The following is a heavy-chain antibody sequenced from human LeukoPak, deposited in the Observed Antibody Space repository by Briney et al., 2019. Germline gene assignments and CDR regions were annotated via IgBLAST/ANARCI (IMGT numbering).Heavy chain of an antibody. D-gene: IGHD6-6*01. CDR2: IYYSGST. V-gene: IGHV4-31*03. J-gene: IGHJ4*02. CDR1: GGSISSGGYY. CDR3: ARVTAARRSFDY. Sequence: SETLSLTCTVSGGSISSGGYYWSWIRQHPGKGLEWIGYIYYSGSTYYNPSLKSRVTISVDRSKNQFSLKLSSVTAADTAVYYCARVTAARRSFDYWGQGTLVTVSS.